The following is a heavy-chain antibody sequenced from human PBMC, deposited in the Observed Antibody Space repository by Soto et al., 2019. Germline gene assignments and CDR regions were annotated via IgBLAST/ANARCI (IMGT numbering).Heavy chain of an antibody. CDR2: IKQDGSEK. J-gene: IGHJ4*02. CDR3: TTGRSL. V-gene: IGHV3-7*03. Sequence: GGSLRLSCAASGFTFSSYWMSWVRQAPGKGLEWVANIKQDGSEKYYVDSVKGRFTISRDNAKNTLYLQMNSLKTDDTAVYYCTTGRSLWGQGTLVTVSS. CDR1: GFTFSSYW. D-gene: IGHD2-15*01.